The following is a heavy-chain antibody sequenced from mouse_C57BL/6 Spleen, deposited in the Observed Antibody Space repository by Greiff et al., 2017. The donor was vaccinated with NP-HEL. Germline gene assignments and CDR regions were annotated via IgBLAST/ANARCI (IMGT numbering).Heavy chain of an antibody. CDR2: IDPSDSYT. Sequence: VQLQQPGAELVMPGASVKLSCKASGYTFTSYWMHWVKQRPGQGLEWIGEIDPSDSYTNYNQKFKGKSTLTVDKSSSTAYMQLSSLTSEDSAVYYCARRLGRHYFDYWGQGTTLTVSS. CDR1: GYTFTSYW. J-gene: IGHJ2*01. V-gene: IGHV1-69*01. CDR3: ARRLGRHYFDY. D-gene: IGHD4-1*01.